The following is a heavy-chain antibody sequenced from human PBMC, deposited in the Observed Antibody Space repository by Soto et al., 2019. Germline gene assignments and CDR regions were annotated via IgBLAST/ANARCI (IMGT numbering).Heavy chain of an antibody. CDR2: IYYDGTT. Sequence: SETLSLTCTVSGDSVTSGNYYWTWIRQPPGKGLEWLGYIYYDGTTYYNPSLKSRLTMSIDTSKNQFSLKLNSLTAADTAVYYCARDRRWLSRGPNNWFDPWGQGTPGHRLL. CDR3: ARDRRWLSRGPNNWFDP. D-gene: IGHD2-21*01. CDR1: GDSVTSGNYY. J-gene: IGHJ5*02. V-gene: IGHV4-30-4*08.